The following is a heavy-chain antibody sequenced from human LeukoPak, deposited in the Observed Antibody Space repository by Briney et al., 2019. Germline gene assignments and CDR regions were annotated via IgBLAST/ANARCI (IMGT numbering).Heavy chain of an antibody. CDR2: IIPIFGTA. Sequence: SVKVSCKASGGTFSSYAISWVRQAPGQGLEWMGGIIPIFGTANYAQKFQGRVTITTDESTSTAYMVLSSLRSEDTAVYYCARGYYDSSGYGYWGQGTLVTVSS. V-gene: IGHV1-69*05. J-gene: IGHJ4*02. CDR3: ARGYYDSSGYGY. CDR1: GGTFSSYA. D-gene: IGHD3-22*01.